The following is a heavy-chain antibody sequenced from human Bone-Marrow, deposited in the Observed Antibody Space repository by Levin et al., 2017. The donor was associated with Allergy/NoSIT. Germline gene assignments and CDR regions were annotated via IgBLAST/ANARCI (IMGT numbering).Heavy chain of an antibody. Sequence: GGSLRLSCKASGGTFSSYAISWVRQAPGQGLEWMGGIIPIFGTANYAQKFQGRVTITADKSTSTAYMELSSLRSEDTAVYYCAGSPIFGVVGAITPHENWFDPWGQGTLVTVSS. J-gene: IGHJ5*02. D-gene: IGHD3-3*01. CDR1: GGTFSSYA. V-gene: IGHV1-69*06. CDR2: IIPIFGTA. CDR3: AGSPIFGVVGAITPHENWFDP.